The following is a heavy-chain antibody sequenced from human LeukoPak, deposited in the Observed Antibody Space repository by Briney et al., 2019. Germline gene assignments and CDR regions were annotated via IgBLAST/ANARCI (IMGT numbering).Heavy chain of an antibody. CDR2: MNPNSGNT. CDR3: ARVDTNIEQLVQGYYYYGMDV. D-gene: IGHD6-13*01. J-gene: IGHJ6*02. Sequence: ASVKVSCKASGCTFTSYDINWVRQATGQGLEWMGWMNPNSGNTGYAQKFQGRVTMTRNTSISTAYMELSSLRSEDTAVYYCARVDTNIEQLVQGYYYYGMDVWGQGTTVTVSS. V-gene: IGHV1-8*01. CDR1: GCTFTSYD.